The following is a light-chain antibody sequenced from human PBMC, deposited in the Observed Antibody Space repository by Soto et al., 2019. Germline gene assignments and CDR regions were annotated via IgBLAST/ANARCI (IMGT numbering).Light chain of an antibody. J-gene: IGKJ3*01. CDR1: QSVSSSY. Sequence: DIELTQSPSTLSLSPGERATLSCRASQSVSSSYFAWYQQKPGPAPRLLIYGASSRTTGIPDRFSGSGSGTDFTLTISRLEPEDFAVYYCQQYGSSLFTFGHGTKVEIK. CDR3: QQYGSSLFT. CDR2: GAS. V-gene: IGKV3-20*01.